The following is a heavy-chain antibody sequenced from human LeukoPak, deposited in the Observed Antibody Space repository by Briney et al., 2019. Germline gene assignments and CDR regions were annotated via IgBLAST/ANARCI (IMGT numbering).Heavy chain of an antibody. Sequence: SETLSLTCTVSGGSISSSSYYWGWIRQPPGKGLEWIGSIYYSGSTYYNPSLKSRVTISVDTSKNQFSLKLSSVTAADTAVYYCARDRYGSVSYLVNYWGQGTLVTVSS. J-gene: IGHJ4*02. CDR1: GGSISSSSYY. V-gene: IGHV4-39*07. CDR2: IYYSGST. CDR3: ARDRYGSVSYLVNY. D-gene: IGHD3-10*01.